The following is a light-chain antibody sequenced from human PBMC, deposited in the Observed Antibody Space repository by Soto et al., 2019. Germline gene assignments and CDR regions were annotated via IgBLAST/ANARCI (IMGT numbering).Light chain of an antibody. CDR1: QSVSSSY. CDR3: QQYGRSPWT. V-gene: IGKV3-20*01. J-gene: IGKJ1*01. Sequence: EIVLTQSPGTLSLSPGERATLSCRASQSVSSSYLAWYQQKPGQAPRPLIYGASSRAIGIPDRFSGSGSGTDFTLTISRLETEDFAEYYCQQYGRSPWTFGQGTKVEIK. CDR2: GAS.